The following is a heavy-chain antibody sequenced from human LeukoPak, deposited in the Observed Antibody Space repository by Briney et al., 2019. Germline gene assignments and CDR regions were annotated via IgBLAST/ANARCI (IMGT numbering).Heavy chain of an antibody. CDR1: GFTFSSYA. D-gene: IGHD3-10*01. Sequence: GGSLRLSCAASGFTFSSYAMSWVRQAPGKGLEWVSAISGSGGSTYYADSVKGRFTISRDNAKNSLYLQMNSLRAEDTAVYYCARDRNYYGSGSYYMDYWGQGTLVTVSS. J-gene: IGHJ4*02. V-gene: IGHV3-23*01. CDR2: ISGSGGST. CDR3: ARDRNYYGSGSYYMDY.